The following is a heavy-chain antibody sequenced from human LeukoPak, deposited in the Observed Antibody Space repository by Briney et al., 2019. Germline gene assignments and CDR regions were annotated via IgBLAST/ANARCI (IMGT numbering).Heavy chain of an antibody. CDR1: GGSISSYY. Sequence: SETLSLTCTVSGGSISSYYWSWIRQPPGKGLEGIGYIYYSGSTNYNPSLKSRVTISVDPSKNQFSLKLSSVTAADTAVYYCARRGDYGDYFDYWGQGTLVTVSS. D-gene: IGHD4-17*01. V-gene: IGHV4-59*08. CDR2: IYYSGST. CDR3: ARRGDYGDYFDY. J-gene: IGHJ4*02.